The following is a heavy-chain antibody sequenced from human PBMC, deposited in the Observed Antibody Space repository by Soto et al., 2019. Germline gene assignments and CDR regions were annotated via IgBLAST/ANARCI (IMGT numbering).Heavy chain of an antibody. V-gene: IGHV3-30-3*01. CDR2: ISYDGSNK. Sequence: QVQLVESGGGVVQPGRSLRLSCAASGFTFSSYAMHWVRQAPGKGLEWVAVISYDGSNKYYADSVKGRFSISRDNSKNTLYLQMNSLRAEDTAVYYCARAPLAAARPFSLYSSSQNLYFDYWGQGTLVTVSS. CDR1: GFTFSSYA. D-gene: IGHD6-13*01. CDR3: ARAPLAAARPFSLYSSSQNLYFDY. J-gene: IGHJ4*02.